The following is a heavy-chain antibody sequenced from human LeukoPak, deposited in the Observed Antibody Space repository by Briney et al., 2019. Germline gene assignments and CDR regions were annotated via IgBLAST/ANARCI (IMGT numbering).Heavy chain of an antibody. CDR2: IRNSGSTI. V-gene: IGHV3-11*04. Sequence: GSLRLSCAASGFTFSDYYMSLIRQASGKGLEWVSYIRNSGSTIYYEDPVKGRFTISRDNAKNLLYLQMNNPKAEGRAGYSXXXXXXXXXXXXXXXXXIWGQGTKVTVSS. CDR1: GFTFSDYY. CDR3: XXXXXXXXXXXXXXXXI. J-gene: IGHJ3*02.